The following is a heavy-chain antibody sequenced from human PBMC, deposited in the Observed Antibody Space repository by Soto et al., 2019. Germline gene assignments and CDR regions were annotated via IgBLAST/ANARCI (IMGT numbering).Heavy chain of an antibody. D-gene: IGHD6-6*01. CDR3: AKHRGVRAYYSHYGMDV. J-gene: IGHJ6*02. Sequence: EGQLAESGGGLVQPGRSLRLSCAASGFTFSDYAMHWVRQVPGKGLEWISGISWNGGSIGYADSIKGRFIISRDNAKNSLYLELHSLRLENTALYYCAKHRGVRAYYSHYGMDVWGQGTTVTVSS. CDR2: ISWNGGSI. V-gene: IGHV3-9*01. CDR1: GFTFSDYA.